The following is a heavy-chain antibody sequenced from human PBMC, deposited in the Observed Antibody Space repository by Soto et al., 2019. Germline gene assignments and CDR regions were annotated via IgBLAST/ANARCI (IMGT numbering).Heavy chain of an antibody. J-gene: IGHJ3*02. CDR2: ISSSSSTI. CDR1: GFTFSSYS. D-gene: IGHD2-15*01. CDR3: ASDILVGYCSGGSCAFDI. Sequence: GGSLRLSCAASGFTFSSYSMNWVRQAPGKGLEWVSYISSSSSTIYYADSVKGRFTISRDNAKNSLYLQMNSLRAEDTAVYYCASDILVGYCSGGSCAFDIWGQGTMVTVSS. V-gene: IGHV3-48*01.